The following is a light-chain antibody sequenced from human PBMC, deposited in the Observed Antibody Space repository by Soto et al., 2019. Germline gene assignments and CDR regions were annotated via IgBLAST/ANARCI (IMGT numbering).Light chain of an antibody. CDR2: GAS. Sequence: EIVMTQSPATLSVSPGERATLSCRASQSVSSNLAWYQQKPGQAPRLLIYGASTRATGIPARFSGSGSGTEFTRTISSLQSEDFAVYDGQQYNNWPTWTFGQGTKVEIK. V-gene: IGKV3-15*01. CDR1: QSVSSN. CDR3: QQYNNWPTWT. J-gene: IGKJ1*01.